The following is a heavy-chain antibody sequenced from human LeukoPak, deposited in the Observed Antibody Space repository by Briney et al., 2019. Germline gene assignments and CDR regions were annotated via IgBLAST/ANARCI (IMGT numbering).Heavy chain of an antibody. CDR2: INTDGGST. D-gene: IGHD5-24*01. V-gene: IGHV3-74*01. CDR3: ARSNRNNYGNFDY. J-gene: IGHJ4*02. Sequence: GGSLRLSCAASGFTLSTYWMHWVRQAPGKGLVWVSRINTDGGSTNYADSVKGRFTISRDNAENTLYLQMNSLRAEDTAVYYCARSNRNNYGNFDYWGQGTLVTVSS. CDR1: GFTLSTYW.